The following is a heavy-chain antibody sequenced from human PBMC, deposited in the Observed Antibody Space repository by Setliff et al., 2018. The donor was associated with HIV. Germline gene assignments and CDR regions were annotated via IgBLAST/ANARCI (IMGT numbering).Heavy chain of an antibody. D-gene: IGHD4-17*01. CDR2: IYHSGAT. Sequence: SETLSLTCTLSGDSVTTPYYWGWIRQPPGKGLEWVGSIYHSGATYFTPSLKSRVALSVDTSKNQFFLRLTSVSAADTGLYFCARHSPVTTEDYMDVWGKGTTVTVSS. CDR1: GDSVTTPYY. V-gene: IGHV4-38-2*02. CDR3: ARHSPVTTEDYMDV. J-gene: IGHJ6*03.